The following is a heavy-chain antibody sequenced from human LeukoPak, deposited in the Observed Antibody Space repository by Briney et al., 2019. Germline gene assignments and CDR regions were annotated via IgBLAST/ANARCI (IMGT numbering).Heavy chain of an antibody. V-gene: IGHV4-34*01. CDR1: GGSFSGYY. CDR3: ARGRRGSGSYGY. CDR2: INHSGST. D-gene: IGHD1-26*01. Sequence: SETLSLTCAVYGGSFSGYYWSWIRQPPGKGLEWIGEINHSGSTNYNPSLKSRVTISVDTSKNQFSLKLSSVTAADTAVYYCARGRRGSGSYGYWGQGTLVTVSS. J-gene: IGHJ4*02.